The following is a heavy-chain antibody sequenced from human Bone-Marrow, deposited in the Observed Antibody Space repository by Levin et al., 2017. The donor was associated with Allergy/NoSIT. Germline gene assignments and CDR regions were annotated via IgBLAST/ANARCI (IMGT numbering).Heavy chain of an antibody. V-gene: IGHV1-8*01. CDR2: MNPSSGST. Sequence: GGSLRLSCKASGSSFTSHDINWVRQAPGQGLEWMGWMNPSSGSTGYAQKFQDRVTMTRTTSISTAYMELSSLRSEDTAVYYCARGYSTTWYPWFDSWGQGTLVTVSP. CDR3: ARGYSTTWYPWFDS. CDR1: GSSFTSHD. D-gene: IGHD6-13*01. J-gene: IGHJ5*01.